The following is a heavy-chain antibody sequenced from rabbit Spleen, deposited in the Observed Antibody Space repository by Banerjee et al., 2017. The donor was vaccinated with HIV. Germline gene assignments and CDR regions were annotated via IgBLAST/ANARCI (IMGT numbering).Heavy chain of an antibody. CDR2: IEPIFGNT. V-gene: IGHV1S47*01. CDR3: ARDLTGVIGWNFGW. Sequence: QEQLVESGGGLVQPGGSLKLSCTASGFDFSNYGVTWVRQAPGKGLEWIGYIEPIFGNTYYASWVNGRFTISSHNAQNTLYLQLSSLTAADTATYFCARDLTGVIGWNFGWWGPGTLVTVS. CDR1: GFDFSNYG. J-gene: IGHJ6*01. D-gene: IGHD4-1*01.